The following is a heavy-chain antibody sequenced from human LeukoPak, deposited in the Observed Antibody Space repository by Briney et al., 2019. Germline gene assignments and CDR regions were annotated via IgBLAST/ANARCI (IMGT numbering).Heavy chain of an antibody. V-gene: IGHV1-2*02. CDR2: LNHNGCGT. J-gene: IGHJ4*01. CDR3: ASDVAAAEDY. D-gene: IGHD6-13*01. Sequence: EASLKVSCKASGYTFTGNYMYWGRQAPGQGVEETGWLNHNGCGTNSAKKSQGRVTMIRNTSTSTAYMELSRLRSDDTAVYYCASDVAAAEDYWGQGTLVTVSS. CDR1: GYTFTGNY.